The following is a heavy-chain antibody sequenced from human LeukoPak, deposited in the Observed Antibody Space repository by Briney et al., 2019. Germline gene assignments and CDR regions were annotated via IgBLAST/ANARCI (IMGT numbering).Heavy chain of an antibody. V-gene: IGHV3-30*04. CDR1: GFTFSSYV. Sequence: GGSLRLSCAASGFTFSSYVMHWVRQAPGKGLEWVAIISYDGSNEYYADSVKGRFTISRDNSKNTLYLQMNSLRAEDTAVYYCARGGLLSRYWGQGILVTVSS. CDR3: ARGGLLSRY. CDR2: ISYDGSNE. D-gene: IGHD1-26*01. J-gene: IGHJ4*02.